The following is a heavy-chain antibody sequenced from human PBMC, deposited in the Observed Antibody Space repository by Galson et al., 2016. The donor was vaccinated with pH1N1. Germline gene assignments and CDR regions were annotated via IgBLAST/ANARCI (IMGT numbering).Heavy chain of an antibody. CDR3: AKADHIWASYFDY. V-gene: IGHV3-23*01. Sequence: SLRLSCAASGFTFNNYAMSWVRQAPGKGLEWVSGIEDGGGGTEYADSVKGRFTISRDNSKNTLSLQMNSLRAEDTAVYFCAKADHIWASYFDYWGPGTTVTVSS. CDR2: IEDGGGGT. J-gene: IGHJ4*03. D-gene: IGHD2-21*01. CDR1: GFTFNNYA.